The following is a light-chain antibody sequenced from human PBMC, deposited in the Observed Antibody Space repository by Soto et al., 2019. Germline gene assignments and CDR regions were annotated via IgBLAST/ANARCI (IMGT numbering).Light chain of an antibody. J-gene: IGLJ1*01. Sequence: QSVLTQPASVSGSPGQSITLSCTGNSSDVGGYNYVSWYQQHPGKAPRLMIYDVSSRPSGVSYRFSGSKSGNTASLTISGLQAEDEADYYCSSYTSSNNRYVFGTGTKVTVL. CDR3: SSYTSSNNRYV. V-gene: IGLV2-14*01. CDR2: DVS. CDR1: SSDVGGYNY.